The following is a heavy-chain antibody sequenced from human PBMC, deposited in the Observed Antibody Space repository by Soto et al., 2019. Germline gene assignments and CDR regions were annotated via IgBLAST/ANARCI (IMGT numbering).Heavy chain of an antibody. V-gene: IGHV3-30*18. Sequence: GGSLRLFCAASGFTFSSYGMHWVRQAPGKGLEWVAVISYDGSNKYYADSVKGRFTISRDNSKNTLYLQMNSLRAEDTAVYYCAKDSSMDDYDFWSGYFSPWGQGTLVTVSS. CDR1: GFTFSSYG. J-gene: IGHJ5*02. CDR3: AKDSSMDDYDFWSGYFSP. D-gene: IGHD3-3*01. CDR2: ISYDGSNK.